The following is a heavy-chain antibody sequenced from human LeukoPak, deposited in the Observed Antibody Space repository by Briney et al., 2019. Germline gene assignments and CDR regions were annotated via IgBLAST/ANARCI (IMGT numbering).Heavy chain of an antibody. CDR3: ARDSSSGSDY. Sequence: GGSLRLSCAASGFTFSSYSMNWVRQAPGKGLEWVSYITSSGSTKYYADSVKGRFTISRDNAKNSLYLQMNSLRAEDTAVYYCARDSSSGSDYWGQGTLVTVSS. CDR1: GFTFSSYS. J-gene: IGHJ4*02. D-gene: IGHD6-19*01. CDR2: ITSSGSTK. V-gene: IGHV3-48*04.